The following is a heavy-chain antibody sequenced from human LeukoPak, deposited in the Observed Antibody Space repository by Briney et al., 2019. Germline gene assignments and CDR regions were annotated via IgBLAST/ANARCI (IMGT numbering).Heavy chain of an antibody. Sequence: GGSLRLSCAASGFTFNNYEMNWVRQAPGNERVCFSRISGDSIIRNYAASGTGRVTISRDNAKNTLYLQINSLRAEDTAVYYCVRDSSASYWGQGTLVTVSS. V-gene: IGHV3-74*01. CDR2: ISGDSIIR. CDR3: VRDSSASY. D-gene: IGHD3-22*01. J-gene: IGHJ4*02. CDR1: GFTFNNYE.